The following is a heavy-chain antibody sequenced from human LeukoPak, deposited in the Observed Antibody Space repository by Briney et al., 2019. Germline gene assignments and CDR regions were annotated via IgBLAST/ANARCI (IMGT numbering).Heavy chain of an antibody. CDR3: ARDAGWGRLDS. V-gene: IGHV3-74*01. D-gene: IGHD3-16*01. Sequence: GGSLRLSCAASGLTISDSWMHWVRHAPGKGLMWVSRLASDESNKIYADSVKGRFTISRDNAKNTLYLQMNRLRVEDTGIYYCARDAGWGRLDSWGQGALVTVSS. J-gene: IGHJ4*02. CDR1: GLTISDSW. CDR2: LASDESNK.